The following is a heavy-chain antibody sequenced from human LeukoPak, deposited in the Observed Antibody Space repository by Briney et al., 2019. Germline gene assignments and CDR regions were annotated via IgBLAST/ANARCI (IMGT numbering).Heavy chain of an antibody. Sequence: PSETLSLTCTVSGGSISSYYWSWIRQPAGKGLEWIGYIYYSGSTNYNPSLKSRVTISVDTSKNQFSLKLSSVTAADTAVYYCARGGIAAAGTNWFDPWGQGTLVTVSS. CDR2: IYYSGST. J-gene: IGHJ5*02. CDR1: GGSISSYY. CDR3: ARGGIAAAGTNWFDP. V-gene: IGHV4-59*01. D-gene: IGHD6-13*01.